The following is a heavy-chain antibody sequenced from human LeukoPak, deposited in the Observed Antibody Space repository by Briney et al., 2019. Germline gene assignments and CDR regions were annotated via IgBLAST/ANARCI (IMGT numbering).Heavy chain of an antibody. CDR1: GFTFSSYA. CDR3: ARDQYSSGWGPWDY. CDR2: ISYDGSNK. J-gene: IGHJ4*02. D-gene: IGHD6-19*01. Sequence: PGGSLRLSCAASGFTFSSYAMHWVRQAPGKGLEWVAVISYDGSNKYYADSVKGRFTISRDNSKNTLYLQMNSLSAEDTAVYYCARDQYSSGWGPWDYWGQGTLVTVSS. V-gene: IGHV3-30*04.